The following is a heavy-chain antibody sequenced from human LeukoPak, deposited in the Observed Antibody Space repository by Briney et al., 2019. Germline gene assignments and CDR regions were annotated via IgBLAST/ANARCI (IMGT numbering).Heavy chain of an antibody. D-gene: IGHD3-22*01. J-gene: IGHJ4*02. CDR3: ARGFYYYDSSGYIGDY. CDR1: GFTVSNNY. V-gene: IGHV3-66*01. Sequence: GGSLRLSCAASGFTVSNNYMSWVRQAPGKGLEWVSIIYSGASTYYADSVKGRLIMSRDNSKNTVYLQMNSLRAEDTAVYYCARGFYYYDSSGYIGDYWGQGTLVTVSS. CDR2: IYSGAST.